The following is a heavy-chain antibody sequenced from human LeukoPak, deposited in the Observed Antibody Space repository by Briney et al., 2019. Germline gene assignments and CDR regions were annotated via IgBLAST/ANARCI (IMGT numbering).Heavy chain of an antibody. CDR2: MNPNSGNT. D-gene: IGHD5-18*01. CDR3: ARNVRDTGTFDN. J-gene: IGHJ4*02. Sequence: ASVQVSCKASGYTFTSYDINWVRQATGQGLEWMGWMNPNSGNTGYAQKFQGRVTMTRDTSISTAYMELSSLRSEDTAVYYCARNVRDTGTFDNWGQGTLVTVSS. CDR1: GYTFTSYD. V-gene: IGHV1-8*01.